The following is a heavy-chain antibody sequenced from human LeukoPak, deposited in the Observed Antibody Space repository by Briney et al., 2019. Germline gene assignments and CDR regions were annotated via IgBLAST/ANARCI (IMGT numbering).Heavy chain of an antibody. V-gene: IGHV4-39*01. D-gene: IGHD1-26*01. CDR1: GGSISSSGYD. CDR3: ARHEYSGSYYGLSWFDP. CDR2: SYYSGST. J-gene: IGHJ5*02. Sequence: SETLSLTCTVSGGSISSSGYDWGWISQPPGKGLEWITSSYYSGSTYYNPSLKSRVTISVDTSKNQLSLKLSSLTAADTAVYYCARHEYSGSYYGLSWFDPWGQGTLVTVSS.